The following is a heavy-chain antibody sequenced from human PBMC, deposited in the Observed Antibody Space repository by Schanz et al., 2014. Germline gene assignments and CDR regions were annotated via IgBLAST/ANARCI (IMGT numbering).Heavy chain of an antibody. Sequence: QVQLVESGGGLVKPGGSLRLSCAASGLTFSDYYMSWIRQAPGKGLEWVSYISSSSSYTNYADSVKGRFTISRDNSKSTLYLQVNSLRPEDTAVYYCARDQSPYTNSSDVRYFDYWGQGSLVNVSS. CDR1: GLTFSDYY. D-gene: IGHD6-6*01. CDR3: ARDQSPYTNSSDVRYFDY. CDR2: ISSSSSYT. J-gene: IGHJ4*02. V-gene: IGHV3-11*06.